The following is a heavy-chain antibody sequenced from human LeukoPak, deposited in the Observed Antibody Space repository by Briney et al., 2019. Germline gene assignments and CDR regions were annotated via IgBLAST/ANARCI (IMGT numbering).Heavy chain of an antibody. V-gene: IGHV1-2*02. J-gene: IGHJ3*01. CDR3: ASDVLEPARYDAFDV. Sequence: ASVKVSCKASGYTFTGYYIHWVRQAPGQGLECMGWINPNSGDTYSTQKFQGRVTMTRDTSITRAYMELSGLTSDDTAVYYCASDVLEPARYDAFDVWGQGTMVTVSS. CDR2: INPNSGDT. D-gene: IGHD2-2*01. CDR1: GYTFTGYY.